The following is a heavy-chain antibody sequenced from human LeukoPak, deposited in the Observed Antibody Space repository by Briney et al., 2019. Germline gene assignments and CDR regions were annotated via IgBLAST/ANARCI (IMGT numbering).Heavy chain of an antibody. V-gene: IGHV6-1*01. CDR3: ARGSSSNSWYFDY. CDR1: GDSVSSNSAT. Sequence: LSQTLSLTCAISGDSVSSNSATWTWIRQSSSRGLEWLGRTYHRSKWYNDYAVSVRSRININPDTSKNQFSLQLNSVTPEDAAVYYCARGSSSNSWYFDYWGQGTLVTVSS. J-gene: IGHJ4*02. CDR2: TYHRSKWYN. D-gene: IGHD6-13*01.